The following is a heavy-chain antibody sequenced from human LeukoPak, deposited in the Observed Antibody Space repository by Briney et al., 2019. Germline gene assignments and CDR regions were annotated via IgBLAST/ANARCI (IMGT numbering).Heavy chain of an antibody. D-gene: IGHD5-18*01. J-gene: IGHJ4*02. V-gene: IGHV3-30*18. CDR2: ISYDGNNK. Sequence: PGGSLRLSCAASGFIFSSYAMHWVRQAPGKGLEWVAVISYDGNNKYYADSVKGRFTISRDNSKNTLYLQMNSLRAEDTAVYYCAKSGQLWLSSHDYWGQGTLVTVSS. CDR3: AKSGQLWLSSHDY. CDR1: GFIFSSYA.